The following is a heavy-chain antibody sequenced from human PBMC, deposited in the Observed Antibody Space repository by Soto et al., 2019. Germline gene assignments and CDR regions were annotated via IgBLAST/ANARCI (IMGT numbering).Heavy chain of an antibody. CDR2: IIPIFGTA. V-gene: IGHV1-69*01. J-gene: IGHJ3*02. Sequence: VQLLESGGGLVQPGGSLRLSCAASGFTFSSYAISWVRQAPGQGLEWMGGIIPIFGTANYAQKFQGRVTITADESTSTAYMELSSLRSEDTAVYYCASGGRYCSGGSCYFSAFDIWGQGTMVTVSS. D-gene: IGHD2-15*01. CDR1: GFTFSSYA. CDR3: ASGGRYCSGGSCYFSAFDI.